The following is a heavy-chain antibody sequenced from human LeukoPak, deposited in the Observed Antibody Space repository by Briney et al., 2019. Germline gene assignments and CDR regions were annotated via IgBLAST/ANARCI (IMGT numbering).Heavy chain of an antibody. CDR3: ARSTAMATEDDP. J-gene: IGHJ5*02. V-gene: IGHV3-74*01. CDR2: INSDGSST. Sequence: GGSLRLSCAASGFTFSSYWMHWVRQAPGKGLVWVSRINSDGSSTSYADFVKGRFTISRDNAKNTLYLQMNSLRAEDTAVYYCARSTAMATEDDPWGQGTLVTVSS. D-gene: IGHD5-18*01. CDR1: GFTFSSYW.